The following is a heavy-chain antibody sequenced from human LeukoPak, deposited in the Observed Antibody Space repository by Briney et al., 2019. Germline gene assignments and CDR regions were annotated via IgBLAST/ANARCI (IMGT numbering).Heavy chain of an antibody. D-gene: IGHD3-22*01. CDR1: GGSISSGDYY. CDR3: ARAPYYYDSSGYPRGFYFDY. CDR2: IYYSGRT. J-gene: IGHJ4*02. V-gene: IGHV4-30-4*01. Sequence: SETLSLTCTVSGGSISSGDYYWSWIRQPPGKGLEWIGSIYYSGRTYYNPSLKSRVTISVDTSENQFSLKLSSVTAADTAVYYCARAPYYYDSSGYPRGFYFDYWGQGTLVTVSS.